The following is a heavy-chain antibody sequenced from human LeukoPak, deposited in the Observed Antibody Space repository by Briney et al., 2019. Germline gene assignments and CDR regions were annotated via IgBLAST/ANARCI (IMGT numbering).Heavy chain of an antibody. J-gene: IGHJ4*02. Sequence: EASVRVSCTASGYTFTSYGISWVRQAPGQGLEWMGWISAYNGNTNYAQKLQGRVTMTTDTSTSTDYMELRSLRSDDTAVHYCARDFSSGWPNFDYWGQGTLVTVSS. CDR2: ISAYNGNT. V-gene: IGHV1-18*01. CDR3: ARDFSSGWPNFDY. CDR1: GYTFTSYG. D-gene: IGHD3-3*01.